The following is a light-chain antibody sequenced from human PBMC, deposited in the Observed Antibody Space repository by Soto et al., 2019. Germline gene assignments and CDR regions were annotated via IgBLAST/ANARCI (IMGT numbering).Light chain of an antibody. CDR1: QSVSSY. V-gene: IGKV3-11*01. CDR2: DAS. J-gene: IGKJ1*01. CDR3: QQRSNWSWT. Sequence: EIVLTQSPGTLSLSAGERATLSCMASQSVSSYLAWYQQKPGQAPRLLIYDASNRATGIPARFSGSGSGTDFTLTISSLEPEDFAVYYCQQRSNWSWTFGQGTKVDIK.